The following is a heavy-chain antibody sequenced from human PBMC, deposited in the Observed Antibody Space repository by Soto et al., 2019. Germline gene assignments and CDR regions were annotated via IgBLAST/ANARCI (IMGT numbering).Heavy chain of an antibody. Sequence: SETLSLTCTVSGGSISSSSYYWGWIRQPPGKGLEWIGSIYYSGSTYYNPSLKSRVTISVTTSKNQFSLKLSSVTAADTAVYDCACGMDYYESSGYYYAFDIWGQGTMVTVSS. D-gene: IGHD3-22*01. CDR3: ACGMDYYESSGYYYAFDI. CDR2: IYYSGST. J-gene: IGHJ3*02. V-gene: IGHV4-39*01. CDR1: GGSISSSSYY.